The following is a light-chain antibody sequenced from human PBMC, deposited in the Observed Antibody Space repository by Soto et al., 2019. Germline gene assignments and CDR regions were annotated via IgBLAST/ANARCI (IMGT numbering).Light chain of an antibody. CDR3: MQGTHWPPYT. CDR1: QSLVDSDGDTY. Sequence: DVVMTQSPLSLPVTLGQPASISCRSSQSLVDSDGDTYLNWFQQRPGQSPRSLIYKVSNRDFGVLDRFSGSGSGTDFTLKISRVEAEDVGVYYCMQGTHWPPYTFGQGTKLEIK. J-gene: IGKJ2*01. V-gene: IGKV2-30*01. CDR2: KVS.